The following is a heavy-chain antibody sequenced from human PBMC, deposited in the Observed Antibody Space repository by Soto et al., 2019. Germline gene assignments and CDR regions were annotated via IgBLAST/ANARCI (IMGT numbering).Heavy chain of an antibody. D-gene: IGHD2-2*01. CDR2: LSYDGSSK. CDR1: GFTFSIYA. Sequence: QVQLMESGGGVVQPGRSLRLSCAASGFTFSIYAIHWVRQAPGKGLEWVALLSYDGSSKYYADSVKGRFTISRDNSKNTLYLQMNSLRTDDTAVYYCAKDGARGSASYLLDSWGQGTLVTVSS. CDR3: AKDGARGSASYLLDS. J-gene: IGHJ4*02. V-gene: IGHV3-30*18.